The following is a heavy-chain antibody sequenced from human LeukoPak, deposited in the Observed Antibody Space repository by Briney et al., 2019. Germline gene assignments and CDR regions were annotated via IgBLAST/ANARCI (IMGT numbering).Heavy chain of an antibody. CDR1: GFTFSNDA. Sequence: GGSLRLSCAASGFTFSNDAMSWVRQAPRQGLGWVSSIGGSGVSTSYADSAKGRFTNSRDNSKNTLYLQMDSLRAEDTAVYYCAKLVATISDWGQGTLVILSS. V-gene: IGHV3-23*01. J-gene: IGHJ4*02. D-gene: IGHD5-12*01. CDR2: IGGSGVST. CDR3: AKLVATISD.